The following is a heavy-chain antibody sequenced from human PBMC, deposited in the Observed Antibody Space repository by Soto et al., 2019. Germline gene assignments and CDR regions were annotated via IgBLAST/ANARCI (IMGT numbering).Heavy chain of an antibody. CDR2: INHSGST. D-gene: IGHD3-3*01. V-gene: IGHV4-34*01. CDR1: GGSFSGYY. J-gene: IGHJ4*02. CDR3: ARGGYYDFWSGYLRPLRY. Sequence: PSETLSLTCAVYGGSFSGYYWSWIRQPPGKGLEWIGEINHSGSTNYNPSLKSRVTISVDTSKNQFSLKLSSVTVADTAVYYCARGGYYDFWSGYLRPLRYWGQGTLVTVSS.